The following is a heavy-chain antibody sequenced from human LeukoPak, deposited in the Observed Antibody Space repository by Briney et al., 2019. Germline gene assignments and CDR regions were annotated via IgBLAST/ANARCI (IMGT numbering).Heavy chain of an antibody. J-gene: IGHJ4*02. CDR1: GYTFTSYD. Sequence: ASVKVSFKASGYTFTSYDINWVRQATGQGLEWMGWMNPNSGNTGYAQKFQGRVTMTRNTSISTAYMELSSLRSEDTAVYYCARDYSSGWYEVFDYWGQGTLVTVSS. V-gene: IGHV1-8*01. CDR3: ARDYSSGWYEVFDY. D-gene: IGHD6-19*01. CDR2: MNPNSGNT.